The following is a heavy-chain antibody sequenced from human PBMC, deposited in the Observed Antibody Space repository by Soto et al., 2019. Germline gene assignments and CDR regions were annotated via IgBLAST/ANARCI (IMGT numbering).Heavy chain of an antibody. CDR1: GFTVSSNY. D-gene: IGHD2-15*01. Sequence: GGSLRLSCAASGFTVSSNYMSWVRQAPGKGLEWVSVIYSGGSTYFADSVKDRFSTSRDNSKNTLHLQMNSLRAEDTAVYYCAREGRPWGQGTLVTVSS. V-gene: IGHV3-66*01. J-gene: IGHJ5*02. CDR2: IYSGGST. CDR3: AREGRP.